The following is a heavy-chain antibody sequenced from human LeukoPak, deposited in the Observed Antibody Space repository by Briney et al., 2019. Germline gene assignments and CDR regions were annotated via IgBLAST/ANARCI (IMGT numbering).Heavy chain of an antibody. Sequence: ASVKVSCKASGYTFTAYYIHWVRQAPGQGPEWMGWINPNSGDTNYARKFQGRVTVTRDTSGSTAYMEVSRLGSDDTAVYYCVRDRNSGSYGYYYGMDIWGQGTTVTVSS. CDR2: INPNSGDT. J-gene: IGHJ6*02. CDR3: VRDRNSGSYGYYYGMDI. D-gene: IGHD1-26*01. V-gene: IGHV1-2*02. CDR1: GYTFTAYY.